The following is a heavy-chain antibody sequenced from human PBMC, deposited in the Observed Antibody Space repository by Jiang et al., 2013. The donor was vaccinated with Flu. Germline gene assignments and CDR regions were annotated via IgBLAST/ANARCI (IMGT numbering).Heavy chain of an antibody. CDR3: ARGPLRWSTLAYFQH. D-gene: IGHD4-23*01. J-gene: IGHJ1*01. CDR2: INHSGST. Sequence: LLKPSETLSLTCAVYGGSFSGYYWSWIRQPPGKGLEWIGEINHSGSTNYNPSLKSRVTISVDTSKNQFSLKLSSVTAADTAVYYCARGPLRWSTLAYFQHWGQGTLVTVSS. V-gene: IGHV4-34*01. CDR1: GGSFSGYY.